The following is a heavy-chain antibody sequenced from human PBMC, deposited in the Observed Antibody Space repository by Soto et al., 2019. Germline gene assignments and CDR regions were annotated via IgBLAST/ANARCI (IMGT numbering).Heavy chain of an antibody. CDR2: IDWDDEK. CDR1: GFSLSTSGMR. D-gene: IGHD1-26*01. CDR3: ARDGREFDY. V-gene: IGHV2-70*04. Sequence: SGPTLVNPTQTLTLTCTFSGFSLSTSGMRVSWIRQPPGKALEWLARIDWDDEKFYSTSLKSRLTISKDTAKNQVVFTMTNMDPVDTATYDRARDGREFDYWGQGTLVT. J-gene: IGHJ4*02.